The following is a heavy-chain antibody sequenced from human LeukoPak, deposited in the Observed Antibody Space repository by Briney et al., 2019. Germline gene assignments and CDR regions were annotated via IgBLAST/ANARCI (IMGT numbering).Heavy chain of an antibody. Sequence: PSETLSLTCTVSGGSISSYYWSWIRQPPGKGLEWIGYIYYSGRTNYNPSLKSRVTISVDTSKNQFSLKLSSVTAADTAVYYCAISRVVGATIWFDPWGQGTLVTVSS. CDR3: AISRVVGATIWFDP. J-gene: IGHJ5*02. D-gene: IGHD1-26*01. V-gene: IGHV4-59*01. CDR2: IYYSGRT. CDR1: GGSISSYY.